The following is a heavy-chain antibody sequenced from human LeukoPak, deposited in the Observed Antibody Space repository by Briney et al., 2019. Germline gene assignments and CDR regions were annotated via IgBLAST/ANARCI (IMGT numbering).Heavy chain of an antibody. V-gene: IGHV3-23*01. Sequence: GGSLRLSCAASGFTFSSYAMSWVRQAPGKGLEWVSAIRGRGDSTYYADSVKGRFTISRDNSKHTLFLQMNSLRAEDTALYYCAREGAVAGFDYWGQGTLVTVSS. D-gene: IGHD6-19*01. J-gene: IGHJ4*02. CDR2: IRGRGDST. CDR1: GFTFSSYA. CDR3: AREGAVAGFDY.